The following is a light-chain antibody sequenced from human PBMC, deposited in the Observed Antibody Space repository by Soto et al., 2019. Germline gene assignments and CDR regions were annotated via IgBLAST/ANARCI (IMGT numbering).Light chain of an antibody. CDR1: QSVDTK. Sequence: EIVMTQSPATLSVSPGEGVTLSCRASQSVDTKLACYQQKPGQAPSLLIYGASSRATAIPPRFSGSGSGTQFTLTISSLQPDDFATYYCQQYNSYSPTFGQGTKVDIK. J-gene: IGKJ1*01. CDR3: QQYNSYSPT. CDR2: GAS. V-gene: IGKV3-15*01.